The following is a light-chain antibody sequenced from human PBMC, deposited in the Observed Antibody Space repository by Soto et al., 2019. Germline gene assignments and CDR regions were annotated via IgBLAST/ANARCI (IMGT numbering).Light chain of an antibody. CDR3: AAWDDSLSGWV. CDR2: TNN. J-gene: IGLJ3*02. V-gene: IGLV1-44*01. Sequence: QSVLTQPPSASGAPGQRVTISCSGSASNIGRDPVNWYQQVPGTAPKLLIYTNNQRPSGVPARFSGSKSGTSASLAISGLQSEDEADYYCAAWDDSLSGWVFGGGTKLTVL. CDR1: ASNIGRDP.